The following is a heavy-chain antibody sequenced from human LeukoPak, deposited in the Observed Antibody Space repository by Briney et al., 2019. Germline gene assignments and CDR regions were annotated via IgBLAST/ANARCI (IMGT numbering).Heavy chain of an antibody. CDR2: INHSGST. V-gene: IGHV4-34*01. CDR3: ARAGWYCSSTSCYTY. J-gene: IGHJ4*02. CDR1: GGSFSGYC. D-gene: IGHD2-2*02. Sequence: SETLSLTCAVYGGSFSGYCWSWIRQPPGKGLEWIGEINHSGSTNYNPSLKSRVTISVDTSKNQFSLKLSSVTAADTAVYYCARAGWYCSSTSCYTYWGQGTLVTVSS.